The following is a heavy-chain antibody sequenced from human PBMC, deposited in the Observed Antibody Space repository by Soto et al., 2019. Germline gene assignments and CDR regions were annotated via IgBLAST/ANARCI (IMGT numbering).Heavy chain of an antibody. CDR3: AKASHYYYYYGMDV. V-gene: IGHV3-30*18. Sequence: VGSLRLSCAASGFTFSSHGMHWVRQAPGKGLEWVAVISYDGSNKYYADSVKGRFTISRDNSKNTLYLQMNSLRAEDTAVYYCAKASHYYYYYGMDVWGQGTTVTVSS. J-gene: IGHJ6*02. CDR1: GFTFSSHG. CDR2: ISYDGSNK.